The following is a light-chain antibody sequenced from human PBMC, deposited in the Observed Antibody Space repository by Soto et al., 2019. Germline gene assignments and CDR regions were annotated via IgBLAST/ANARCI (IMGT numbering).Light chain of an antibody. CDR1: QSISNY. V-gene: IGKV1-39*01. CDR2: AAS. J-gene: IGKJ4*01. Sequence: DIQMTQSPSSLSASVGDRVTITCRASQSISNYLDWYQQKPGQAPNLLIYAASSLHSGVPSRFSGSGSGTDFTLTISSLQPEDFATYYCQQSYSTPTFGGGTKV. CDR3: QQSYSTPT.